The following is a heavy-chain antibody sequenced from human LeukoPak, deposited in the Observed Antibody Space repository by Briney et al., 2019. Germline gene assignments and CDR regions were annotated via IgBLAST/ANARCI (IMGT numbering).Heavy chain of an antibody. CDR1: GYSISSGYY. CDR2: IYHSGST. V-gene: IGHV4-38-2*02. D-gene: IGHD4-23*01. J-gene: IGHJ4*02. Sequence: PSETLSLTCTVSGYSISSGYYWGWIRQPPGKGLEWIGSIYHSGSTYYNPSLKSRVTISVDTSKNQFSLKLSSVTAADTAVYYCARRGGNSGNFDYWGQGTLVTVSS. CDR3: ARRGGNSGNFDY.